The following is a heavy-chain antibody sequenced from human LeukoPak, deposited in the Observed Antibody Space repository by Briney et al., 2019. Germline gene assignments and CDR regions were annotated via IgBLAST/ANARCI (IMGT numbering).Heavy chain of an antibody. CDR1: GGSFSGYY. D-gene: IGHD6-19*01. CDR2: INHSGST. Sequence: SETLSLTCAVYGGSFSGYYWSWIRQPPGKGLEWIGEINHSGSTNYNPSLKSRVTISVDTSKNQFSLKLSSVTAADTAVYYCARDQKYSSGWYDTHDAFDIWGQGTMVTVSS. CDR3: ARDQKYSSGWYDTHDAFDI. J-gene: IGHJ3*02. V-gene: IGHV4-34*01.